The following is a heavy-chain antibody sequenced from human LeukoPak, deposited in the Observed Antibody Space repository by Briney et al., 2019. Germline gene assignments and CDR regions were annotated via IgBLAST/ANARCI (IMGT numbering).Heavy chain of an antibody. CDR1: GFTFSSYA. V-gene: IGHV3-30*04. J-gene: IGHJ3*02. CDR2: ISYDGSNK. Sequence: GGSLRLSCAASGFTFSSYAMHWVRQAPGKGLEWVAVISYDGSNKYYAGSVKGRFTISRDNSKNTLYLQMNSLRAEDTAVYYCARDTAVGGAFDIWGQGTMVTVSS. CDR3: ARDTAVGGAFDI. D-gene: IGHD6-19*01.